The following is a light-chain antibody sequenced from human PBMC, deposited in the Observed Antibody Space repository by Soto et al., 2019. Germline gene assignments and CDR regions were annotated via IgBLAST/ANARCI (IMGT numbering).Light chain of an antibody. CDR1: QSVSSY. CDR3: QQRSNWPST. Sequence: EIGLTQSPATLSLSPGERATLSCRASQSVSSYLAWYQQKPGHAHRLLIYDASNRGTGIPGRISGRGSETACTLTISILEPAYCAELYCQQRSNWPSTLGQGTQLEL. V-gene: IGKV3-11*01. CDR2: DAS. J-gene: IGKJ2*01.